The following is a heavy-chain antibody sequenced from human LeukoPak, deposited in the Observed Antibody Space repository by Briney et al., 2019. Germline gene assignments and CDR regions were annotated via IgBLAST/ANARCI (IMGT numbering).Heavy chain of an antibody. Sequence: KTSETLSLTCAVYGGSFSGYYWSWIRQPPGKGLEWIGEITYSGSTNYNSSLKSRVTISVDTSKNQLSLKLNSVTAADTAVYYCARDYTSWGQGTMVTVSS. CDR1: GGSFSGYY. D-gene: IGHD4-11*01. CDR3: ARDYTS. CDR2: ITYSGST. V-gene: IGHV4-34*01. J-gene: IGHJ3*01.